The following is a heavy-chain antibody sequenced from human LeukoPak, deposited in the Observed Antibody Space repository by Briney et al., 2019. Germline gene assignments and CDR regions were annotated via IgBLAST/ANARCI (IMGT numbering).Heavy chain of an antibody. J-gene: IGHJ6*03. CDR1: GYTLTELS. CDR3: ARDLNNFYYMDV. CDR2: FDPEDGET. Sequence: GASVKVSCKVSGYTLTELSMHWVRQAPGKGLEWRGGFDPEDGETIYAQKFQGRVTMTEDTSTDTAYMELSSLRSEDTAVYYCARDLNNFYYMDVWGKGTTVIVSS. D-gene: IGHD2/OR15-2a*01. V-gene: IGHV1-24*01.